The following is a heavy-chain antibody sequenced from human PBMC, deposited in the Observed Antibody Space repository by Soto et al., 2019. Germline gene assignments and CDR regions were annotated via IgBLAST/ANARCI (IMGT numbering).Heavy chain of an antibody. CDR3: ARGPVALGYCSGGSCYPAEYPDY. CDR1: GYTITSYY. J-gene: IGHJ4*02. CDR2: INPSGGTT. V-gene: IGHV1-46*03. Sequence: ASVEVCCKESGYTITSYYMHWVRQDKKQGLEWMGIINPSGGTTSYAQKFQGRVTMTRDTSTSTLYMELSSLRSEDTAVYYCARGPVALGYCSGGSCYPAEYPDYWGQGTLVTVSS. D-gene: IGHD2-15*01.